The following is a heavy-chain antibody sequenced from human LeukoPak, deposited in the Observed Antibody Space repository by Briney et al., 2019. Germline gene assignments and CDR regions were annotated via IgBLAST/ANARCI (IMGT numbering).Heavy chain of an antibody. Sequence: PGRSLRLSCAASGFTFSSYGMHWVRQAPGKGLEWVAVISYDGSNKYYADSVRGRFTISRDNSKNTLYLQMNSLRAEDTAVYYCAKRGSIFGKKNWFDPWGQGTLVTVSS. J-gene: IGHJ5*02. D-gene: IGHD3-10*02. CDR1: GFTFSSYG. CDR2: ISYDGSNK. V-gene: IGHV3-30*18. CDR3: AKRGSIFGKKNWFDP.